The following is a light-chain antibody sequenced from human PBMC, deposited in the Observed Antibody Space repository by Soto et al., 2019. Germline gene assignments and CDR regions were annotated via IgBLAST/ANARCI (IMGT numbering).Light chain of an antibody. Sequence: EILMTQSPATLSVSPGESATLSCRASQSVSTSLAWYQQKPGQAPRLLIYGASTRATDIPARFSGSGSGTEFTLTISSLQSEDFATYYCQQYNDYITFGQGTRLEIK. CDR3: QQYNDYIT. CDR2: GAS. J-gene: IGKJ5*01. V-gene: IGKV3-15*01. CDR1: QSVSTS.